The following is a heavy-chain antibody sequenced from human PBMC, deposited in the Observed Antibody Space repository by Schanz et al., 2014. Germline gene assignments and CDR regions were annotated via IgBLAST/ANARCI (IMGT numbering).Heavy chain of an antibody. CDR2: IYIGGNT. CDR1: GFAFSSYG. Sequence: EVQLLESGGGLVQPGGSLRLSCLASGFAFSSYGMNWLRQAPGKGLEWVSFIYIGGNTYYADSVKGRFTISRDNAKSSLYLQMNSLRVEDTAVYYCAASSGWHPSTDYWGQGTLVTVSS. D-gene: IGHD6-19*01. J-gene: IGHJ4*02. CDR3: AASSGWHPSTDY. V-gene: IGHV3-66*01.